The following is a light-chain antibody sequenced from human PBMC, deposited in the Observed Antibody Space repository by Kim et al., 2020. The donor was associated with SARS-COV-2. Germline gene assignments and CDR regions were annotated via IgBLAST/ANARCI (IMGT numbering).Light chain of an antibody. CDR2: DVS. CDR3: SSYTSSSTVV. J-gene: IGLJ2*01. Sequence: GQLNTSSCTGTSSDVGGYNYVSWYQQPPGKAPTLMIYDVSKRPSGLSNRFSGSKSGNTASLTISGLQAEDEADYYCSSYTSSSTVVFGGGTQLTVL. CDR1: SSDVGGYNY. V-gene: IGLV2-14*04.